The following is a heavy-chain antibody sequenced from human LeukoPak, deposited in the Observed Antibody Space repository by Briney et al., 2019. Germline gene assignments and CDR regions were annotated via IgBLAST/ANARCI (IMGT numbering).Heavy chain of an antibody. V-gene: IGHV3-30-3*01. Sequence: PGRSLRLSCAASGFTFSSYAMHWVRQAPGKGLEWVAVISYDGSNKYYADSVKGRFTISRDNSKNTLYLQMNSLRAEDTAVYYCARHLSSTADHWGQGTLVTVSS. CDR1: GFTFSSYA. CDR2: ISYDGSNK. J-gene: IGHJ4*02. D-gene: IGHD2-2*01. CDR3: ARHLSSTADH.